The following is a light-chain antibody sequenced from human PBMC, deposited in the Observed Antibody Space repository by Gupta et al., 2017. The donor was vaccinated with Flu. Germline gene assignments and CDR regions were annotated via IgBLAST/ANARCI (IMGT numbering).Light chain of an antibody. V-gene: IGLV1-51*02. CDR2: ENN. CDR1: SSNMGNNY. CDR3: GTGDSSRGAGV. Sequence: QPLLPRPPSCSAPPGQKVTFPCPGSSSNMGNNYVSWYQQLPGAAPTLLYYENNKRPAVILERFSGSKCGTSATVGVTGHPNGEAADYYCGTGDSSRGAGVFGGGTKLTVL. J-gene: IGLJ7*01.